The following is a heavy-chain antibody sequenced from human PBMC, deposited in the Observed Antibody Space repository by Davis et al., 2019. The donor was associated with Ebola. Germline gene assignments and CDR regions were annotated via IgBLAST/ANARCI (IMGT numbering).Heavy chain of an antibody. CDR2: INHSGST. CDR1: GGSFSGYY. CDR3: AGGAGQCSGGTCYSIDY. D-gene: IGHD2-15*01. J-gene: IGHJ4*02. Sequence: PSETLSLTCAVYGGSFSGYYWSWIRQPPGKGLEWIGEINHSGSTNYNPSLKSRVTISVDTSKNQFSLKLSSVTAADTAVYYCAGGAGQCSGGTCYSIDYWGQGTLVTVSS. V-gene: IGHV4-34*01.